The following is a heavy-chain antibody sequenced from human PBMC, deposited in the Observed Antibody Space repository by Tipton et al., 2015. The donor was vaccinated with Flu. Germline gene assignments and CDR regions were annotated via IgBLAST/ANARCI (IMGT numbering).Heavy chain of an antibody. CDR2: IYYSGST. D-gene: IGHD3-3*01. CDR3: ARKPYDFWSGYPNWFDP. Sequence: TLSLTCTVSGGSISSSSYYWGWIRQPPGKGLEWIGSIYYSGSTYYNPSLKSRVTISVDTSKNQFPLKLSSVTAADTAVYYCARKPYDFWSGYPNWFDPWGQGTLVTVSS. CDR1: GGSISSSSYY. V-gene: IGHV4-39*01. J-gene: IGHJ5*02.